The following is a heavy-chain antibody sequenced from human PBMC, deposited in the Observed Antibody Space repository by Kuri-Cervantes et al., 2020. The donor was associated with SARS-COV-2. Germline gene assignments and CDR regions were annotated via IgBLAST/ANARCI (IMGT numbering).Heavy chain of an antibody. CDR1: GFTFSSYG. Sequence: GESLKISCAASGFTFSSYGMHWVRQAPGKGLEWVAVIWYDGSNKYYADSVKGRFIISRDNAKNSLYLQMNSLRAEDTAVYYCARDLPAYDSSGYGAFDIWGQGTMVTVSS. D-gene: IGHD3-22*01. V-gene: IGHV3-33*01. CDR3: ARDLPAYDSSGYGAFDI. J-gene: IGHJ3*02. CDR2: IWYDGSNK.